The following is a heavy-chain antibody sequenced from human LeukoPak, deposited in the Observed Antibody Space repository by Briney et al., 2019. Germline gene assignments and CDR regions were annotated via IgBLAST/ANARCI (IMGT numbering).Heavy chain of an antibody. CDR2: ISSSSSAI. V-gene: IGHV3-48*02. CDR3: ARGPPYYYGSGSTNWFDP. CDR1: GYTFSSYT. D-gene: IGHD3-10*01. Sequence: GGSLRLSCAASGYTFSSYTMNWVRQAPGKGLEWVSSISSSSSAIYYAASVKGRFTISRDNAKNSLYLQMNSLRDEDTAVYYCARGPPYYYGSGSTNWFDPWGQGTLVTVSS. J-gene: IGHJ5*02.